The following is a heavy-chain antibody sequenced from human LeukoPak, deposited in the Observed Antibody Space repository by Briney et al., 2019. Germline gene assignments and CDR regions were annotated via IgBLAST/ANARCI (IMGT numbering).Heavy chain of an antibody. CDR2: ITGSHGRT. V-gene: IGHV3-23*01. D-gene: IGHD4-17*01. J-gene: IGHJ5*02. CDR1: AFTFSIFA. Sequence: GGSLRLSCAASAFTFSIFAMTWVRQAPGKGLEWVSSITGSHGRTYTTDSVKGRFTISRDNSQNTLYLQMNSLRAEDTAVYYCTKDPNGDYIGAFDPWGQGTLVTVSS. CDR3: TKDPNGDYIGAFDP.